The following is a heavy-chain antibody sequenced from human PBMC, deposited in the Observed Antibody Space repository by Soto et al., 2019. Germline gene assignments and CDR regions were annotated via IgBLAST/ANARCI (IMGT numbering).Heavy chain of an antibody. V-gene: IGHV2-26*01. J-gene: IGHJ4*02. CDR3: ARLDILTGYFFDY. Sequence: QVTLKESGPVLVKPTETLTLTCTVSGFSLSNARMGVSWIRQPPGKALEWLAHIFSNDEKSYSTSLKSRLTISKDTSKSQVVLTMTNMDPLDTATYYCARLDILTGYFFDYWGQGTLVTVSS. D-gene: IGHD3-9*01. CDR2: IFSNDEK. CDR1: GFSLSNARMG.